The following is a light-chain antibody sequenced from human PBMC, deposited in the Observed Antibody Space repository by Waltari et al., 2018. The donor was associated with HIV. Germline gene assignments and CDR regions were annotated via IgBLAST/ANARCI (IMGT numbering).Light chain of an antibody. CDR1: QSISSTY. CDR2: NAS. J-gene: IGKJ1*01. CDR3: QKYGSSPRT. V-gene: IGKV3-20*01. Sequence: ELVLTQSPGPLSVSPPETATVTCRASQSISSTYVAWYQQKPGQAPRLSIYNASTRPTGIPDRFNGSGSGTDVILTIRRLERGDSAVYYCQKYGSSPRTFGEGTKVEIK.